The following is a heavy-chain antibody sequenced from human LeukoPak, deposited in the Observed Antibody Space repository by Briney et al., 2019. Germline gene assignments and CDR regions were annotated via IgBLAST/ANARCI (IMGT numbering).Heavy chain of an antibody. D-gene: IGHD1-26*01. V-gene: IGHV3-23*01. J-gene: IGHJ3*02. CDR1: GFTFSSYA. CDR2: ISDSGGST. Sequence: PGGSLRLSCAASGFTFSSYAMSWVRQAPGKGLEWVSAISDSGGSTYYADSVKGRFTISRDNSKNTLYLQMNSLRAEDTAVYYCTTAGNNGSYYLWDAFDIWGQGTMVTVSS. CDR3: TTAGNNGSYYLWDAFDI.